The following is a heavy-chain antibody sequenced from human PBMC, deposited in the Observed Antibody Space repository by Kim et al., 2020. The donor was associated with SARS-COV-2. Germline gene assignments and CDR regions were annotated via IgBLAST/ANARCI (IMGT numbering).Heavy chain of an antibody. J-gene: IGHJ4*02. CDR2: SYHSGSN. Sequence: SETLSLTCAVSGGSISSINWWSWVRQPPGKGLEWFGESYHSGSNNYNPSLKSRVTISVDKSKNQFSLKLSSVTAADTAAYYCARKRVSYFDYWGQGTLVPASS. CDR3: ARKRVSYFDY. CDR1: GGSISSINW. V-gene: IGHV4-4*02. D-gene: IGHD6-13*01.